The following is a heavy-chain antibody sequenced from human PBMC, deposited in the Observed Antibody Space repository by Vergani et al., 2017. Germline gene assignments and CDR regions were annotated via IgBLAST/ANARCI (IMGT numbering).Heavy chain of an antibody. Sequence: EVQLVESGGGLVQPGGSLRLSCAASGFTFSSYEMNWVRQAPGKGLEWVSYISSSGSTIYYADSVKGRFTISRDNSKSTLYLQMNSLRTEDTAVYYCATKSCGTPGCQIGYFREWGQGTLVTVSS. CDR1: GFTFSSYE. V-gene: IGHV3-48*03. D-gene: IGHD1-1*01. CDR2: ISSSGSTI. CDR3: ATKSCGTPGCQIGYFRE. J-gene: IGHJ1*01.